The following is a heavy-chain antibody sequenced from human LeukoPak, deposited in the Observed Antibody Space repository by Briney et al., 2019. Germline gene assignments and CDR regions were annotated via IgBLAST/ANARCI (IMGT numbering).Heavy chain of an antibody. CDR1: GGSLSSRSHY. V-gene: IGHV4-39*01. CDR3: VRWTAGTTEDS. J-gene: IGHJ4*02. Sequence: SETLSLTCTVSGGSLSSRSHYWGWIRQPPGQGLEWIGSLSNSGNTHYNPSLKSRVTISVDTSKNEFSLKLSSVTAADTAVYYCVRWTAGTTEDSWGQGTLVTVSS. D-gene: IGHD1-1*01. CDR2: LSNSGNT.